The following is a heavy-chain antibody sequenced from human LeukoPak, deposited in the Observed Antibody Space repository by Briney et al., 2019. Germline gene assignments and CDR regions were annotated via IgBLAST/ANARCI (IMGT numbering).Heavy chain of an antibody. CDR3: ASRPDYYYDSSAFDI. CDR1: GFTFSSYS. CDR2: ISSSSSYI. J-gene: IGHJ3*02. V-gene: IGHV3-21*01. Sequence: PGGSLRLSCAASGFTFSSYSMNWVRQAPGKGLEWVSSISSSSSYIYYADSVKGRFTISRDNAKNSLYLQMNSLRAEDTAVYYCASRPDYYYDSSAFDIWGQGTMVTVSS. D-gene: IGHD3-22*01.